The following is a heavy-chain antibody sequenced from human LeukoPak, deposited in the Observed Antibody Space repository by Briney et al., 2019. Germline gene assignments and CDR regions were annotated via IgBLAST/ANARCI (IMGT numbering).Heavy chain of an antibody. Sequence: TSVKVSCKASGFTFTRSAVQWVRQARGQRLEWIGWIVVGSGNTNYAQKFQERVTITRDMSTSTAYMELSSLRSEDTAVYYCAASPDYYDSSGYSYYFDYWGQGTLVTVSS. CDR2: IVVGSGNT. D-gene: IGHD3-22*01. J-gene: IGHJ4*02. CDR3: AASPDYYDSSGYSYYFDY. CDR1: GFTFTRSA. V-gene: IGHV1-58*01.